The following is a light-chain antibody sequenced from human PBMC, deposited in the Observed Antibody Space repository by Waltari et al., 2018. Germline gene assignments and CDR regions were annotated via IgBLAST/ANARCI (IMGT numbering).Light chain of an antibody. CDR2: DVT. CDR1: ISDDGGYND. CDR3: ASYRGGNTWV. Sequence: QAALTKPPSVSKYLGQSVTISCTGTISDDGGYNDVSWYQQHPGTAPRLPIYDVTNRPSLVSDRFSGSKSGTTASLTISGLQAEDEADYYCASYRGGNTWVFGRGTRLTVL. V-gene: IGLV2-11*01. J-gene: IGLJ2*01.